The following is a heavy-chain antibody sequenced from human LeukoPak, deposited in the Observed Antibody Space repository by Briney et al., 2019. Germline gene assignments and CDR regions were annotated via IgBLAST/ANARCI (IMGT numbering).Heavy chain of an antibody. CDR1: GYSFTSYW. CDR3: ARQWLAHGFDY. Sequence: GESLKISCKGSGYSFTSYWIGWVRQMPGKGLEWMGIIYPGDSDTRYSPSFQGQVTISADKSISTAYMELSRLRSDDTAVYYCARQWLAHGFDYWGQGTLVTVSS. CDR2: IYPGDSDT. J-gene: IGHJ4*02. V-gene: IGHV5-51*01. D-gene: IGHD6-19*01.